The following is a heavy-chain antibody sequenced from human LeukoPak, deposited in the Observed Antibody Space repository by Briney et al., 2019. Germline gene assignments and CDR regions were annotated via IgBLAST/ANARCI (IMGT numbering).Heavy chain of an antibody. CDR1: GFTFDDYG. CDR3: ARDPLWFGELAGDY. D-gene: IGHD3-10*01. V-gene: IGHV3-20*04. Sequence: PGGSLRLSCAASGFTFDDYGMSWVRRAPGKGLEWVSGINWNGGSTGYADSVKGRFTISRDNAKNSLYLQMNSLRAEDTAVYYCARDPLWFGELAGDYWGQGTLVTVSS. CDR2: INWNGGST. J-gene: IGHJ4*02.